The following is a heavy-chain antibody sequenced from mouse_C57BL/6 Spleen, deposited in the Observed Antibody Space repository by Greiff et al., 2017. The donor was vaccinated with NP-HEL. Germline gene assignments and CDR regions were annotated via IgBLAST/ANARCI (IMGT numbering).Heavy chain of an antibody. Sequence: VQLKESGAELVKPGASVKISCKASGYAFSSYWMNWVKQRPGKGLEWIGQIYPGDGDTNYNGKFKGKATLTADKASSTANMQLSSLTSEDSAVYFCERKELGPFDDWGQGTTLTVSS. D-gene: IGHD4-1*01. CDR3: ERKELGPFDD. CDR2: IYPGDGDT. J-gene: IGHJ2*01. V-gene: IGHV1-80*01. CDR1: GYAFSSYW.